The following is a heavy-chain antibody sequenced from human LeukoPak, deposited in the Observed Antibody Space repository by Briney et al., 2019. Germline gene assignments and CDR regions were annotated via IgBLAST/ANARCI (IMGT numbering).Heavy chain of an antibody. J-gene: IGHJ4*02. CDR3: AREDAGGTYSFDY. CDR1: GFTVSSNF. CDR2: IYTSGIT. D-gene: IGHD1-26*01. V-gene: IGHV3-66*01. Sequence: GGSLRLSCAVSGFTVSSNFMTWVRQAPGRGPEWVSVIYTSGITYYADSVRGRFTISRDNSKNTLYLQMDSLTAEDTAVYYCAREDAGGTYSFDYWGQGTLVTVSS.